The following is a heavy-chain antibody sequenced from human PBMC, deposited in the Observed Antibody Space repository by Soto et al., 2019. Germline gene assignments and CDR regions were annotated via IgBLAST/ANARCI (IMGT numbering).Heavy chain of an antibody. CDR3: ARGVHY. CDR2: IYPTDSDT. CDR1: GFSFTSYF. Sequence: EFLKISFRGSGFSFTSYFIAWVRRVPGKGLEWMGIIYPTDSDTTYSPSFQGQVTISVDKSINTAYLQWNSLKASDTAMYYCARGVHYWGQGTLVTVSS. V-gene: IGHV5-51*01. J-gene: IGHJ4*02. D-gene: IGHD2-8*01.